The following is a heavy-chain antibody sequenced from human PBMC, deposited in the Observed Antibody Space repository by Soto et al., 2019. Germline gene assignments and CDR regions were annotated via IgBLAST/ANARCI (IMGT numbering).Heavy chain of an antibody. CDR1: GYMFTIYS. V-gene: IGHV5-51*01. Sequence: GESLKISCKGSGYMFTIYSIDWVRQMPGKGLEWMGSIYPSDSDARYSPSFQGQVTISADKSISTAYLQWSGLKASDTAIYYCARHEYNYGNYYFYGLDVWGQGTTVTVSS. J-gene: IGHJ6*02. D-gene: IGHD5-18*01. CDR2: IYPSDSDA. CDR3: ARHEYNYGNYYFYGLDV.